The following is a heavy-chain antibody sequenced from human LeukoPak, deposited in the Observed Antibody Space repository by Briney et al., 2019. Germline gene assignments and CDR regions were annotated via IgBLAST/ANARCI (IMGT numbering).Heavy chain of an antibody. Sequence: GGSLRLSCAASGFTVSTNYMNWVRQAPGKGLEWVSILYSGSDTYYADSVKGRFTISRDNAKNTLYLQMNSLRAEDTAVYYCARDQEGKWPAVGYWGQGTLVTVSS. CDR3: ARDQEGKWPAVGY. J-gene: IGHJ4*02. V-gene: IGHV3-53*01. CDR2: LYSGSDT. D-gene: IGHD5-12*01. CDR1: GFTVSTNY.